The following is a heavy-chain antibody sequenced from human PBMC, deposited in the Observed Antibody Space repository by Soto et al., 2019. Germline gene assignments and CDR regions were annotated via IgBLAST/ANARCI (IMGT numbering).Heavy chain of an antibody. CDR3: AGHGRKSGSSRSWFDP. J-gene: IGHJ5*02. CDR1: GGSISSSSYY. V-gene: IGHV4-39*01. D-gene: IGHD5-12*01. Sequence: SETLSLTCTVSGGSISSSSYYWGWIRQPPGKGLEWIGSIYYSGSTYYNPSLKSRVTISVDTSKNQFSLKLSSVTAADTAVYYCAGHGRKSGSSRSWFDPWGQGTLVTVSS. CDR2: IYYSGST.